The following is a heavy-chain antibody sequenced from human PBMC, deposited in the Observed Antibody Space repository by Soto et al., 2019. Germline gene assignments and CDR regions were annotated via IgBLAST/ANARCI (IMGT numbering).Heavy chain of an antibody. V-gene: IGHV4-30-4*01. CDR1: GDSISSADYY. CDR3: ARDLWVEPELYYYGMDV. J-gene: IGHJ6*02. Sequence: QVQLQESGPGLVRPSQTLSLTCTVSGDSISSADYYWRWIRQTPGQGLEWIGHIFYSGTTYYNPTLKSRLTRSVDTSKNHFSLRLTSVTAADTAVYYCARDLWVEPELYYYGMDVWGQGTTVTVSS. CDR2: IFYSGTT. D-gene: IGHD1-1*01.